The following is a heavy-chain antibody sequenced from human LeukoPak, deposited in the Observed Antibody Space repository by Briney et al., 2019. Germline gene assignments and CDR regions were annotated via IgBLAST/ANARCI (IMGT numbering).Heavy chain of an antibody. CDR3: AKDRVSSSSTVTLRYFDY. Sequence: GGSLRLSCAASGFTFSNAWMSWVRQAPGKGLEWVSAISGSGGSTYYADSVKGRFTISRDNSKNTLYLQMNSLRAEDTAVYYCAKDRVSSSSTVTLRYFDYWGQGTLVTVSS. J-gene: IGHJ4*02. CDR2: ISGSGGST. D-gene: IGHD4-17*01. V-gene: IGHV3-23*01. CDR1: GFTFSNAW.